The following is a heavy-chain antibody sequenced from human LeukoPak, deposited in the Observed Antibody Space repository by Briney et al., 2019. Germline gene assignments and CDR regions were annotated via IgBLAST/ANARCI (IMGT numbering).Heavy chain of an antibody. J-gene: IGHJ3*02. Sequence: GGSLRLSCAASGFTFSSYSMNWVRQAPGKGLEWVSSISSSSYIYYADSVKGRFTISRDNAKSSLYLQMNSLRAEDTAVYYCARDWQWGGDAFDIWGQGTMVTVSS. V-gene: IGHV3-21*01. CDR1: GFTFSSYS. CDR3: ARDWQWGGDAFDI. D-gene: IGHD6-19*01. CDR2: ISSSSYI.